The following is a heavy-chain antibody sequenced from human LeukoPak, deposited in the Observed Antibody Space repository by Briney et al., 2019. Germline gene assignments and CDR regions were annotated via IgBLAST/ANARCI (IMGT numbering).Heavy chain of an antibody. CDR1: GASVRSYY. Sequence: SETLSLTCTVSGASVRSYYWSWIRQPPGKGLEWIGCIYYSGSTNYNPSLKRRVTISVDTSKNQFSLKLSSVTSADTAVYYCARMDRCYDWPTWGQGTLVTVPS. D-gene: IGHD3-9*01. CDR3: ARMDRCYDWPT. CDR2: IYYSGST. V-gene: IGHV4-59*02. J-gene: IGHJ5*02.